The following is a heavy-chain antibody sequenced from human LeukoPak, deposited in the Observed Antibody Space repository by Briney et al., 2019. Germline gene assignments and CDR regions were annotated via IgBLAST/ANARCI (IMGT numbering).Heavy chain of an antibody. CDR2: FSGSAGST. Sequence: GGSLRLSCAASGLTFSSYTMSWVRQAPGKGLEWVSGFSGSAGSTYYGDSVKGRFTISRDNSKNTLYLQMNSLRVEDTAVYYCAKPLVSGGWYFDLWGRGTLVTVSS. CDR3: AKPLVSGGWYFDL. CDR1: GLTFSSYT. D-gene: IGHD1-14*01. V-gene: IGHV3-23*01. J-gene: IGHJ2*01.